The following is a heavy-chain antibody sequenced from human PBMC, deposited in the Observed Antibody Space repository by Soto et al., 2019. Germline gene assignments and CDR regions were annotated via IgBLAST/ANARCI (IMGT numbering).Heavy chain of an antibody. CDR1: GGSISSGGYS. CDR2: IYHSGST. Sequence: QLQLQESGSGLVRPSQTLSLTCAVSGGSISSGGYSWNWIRQPPGKGLEWIGYIYHSGSTLYNPSRTSXVXXXVXXSKNQFSPKLSSVTAADTAVYYCARDQLEGNWFDPWGQGTLVTVSS. J-gene: IGHJ5*02. CDR3: ARDQLEGNWFDP. D-gene: IGHD1-1*01. V-gene: IGHV4-30-2*01.